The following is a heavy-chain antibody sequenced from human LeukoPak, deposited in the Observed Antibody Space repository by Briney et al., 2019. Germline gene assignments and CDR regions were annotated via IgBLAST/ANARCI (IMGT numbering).Heavy chain of an antibody. J-gene: IGHJ6*02. CDR3: ARWGASGLALIYYYGMGV. V-gene: IGHV1-46*01. D-gene: IGHD3/OR15-3a*01. CDR1: GYTFSRYY. Sequence: GASVKVSCKASGYTFSRYYMHWVRQAPGQGLEWMGIINPSGGSTSYAQKFQGRVTMTRDTSTRIVYMELSSLRSEDTAVYYCARWGASGLALIYYYGMGVWGQGTTVTVSS. CDR2: INPSGGST.